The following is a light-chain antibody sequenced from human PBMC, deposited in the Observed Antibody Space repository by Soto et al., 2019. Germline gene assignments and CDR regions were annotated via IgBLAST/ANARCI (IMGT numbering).Light chain of an antibody. CDR1: SSDVGGYIY. CDR3: SSYTTSSTMI. CDR2: EVS. Sequence: SALTQPASMSGSPGQSITISCTGSSSDVGGYIYVSWYQQHPGKAPKLIIYEVSDRPSGVSNRFSGSKSGDTASLTISGLQSEDEAHYYCSSYTTSSTMIFGGGTKVTVL. V-gene: IGLV2-14*01. J-gene: IGLJ2*01.